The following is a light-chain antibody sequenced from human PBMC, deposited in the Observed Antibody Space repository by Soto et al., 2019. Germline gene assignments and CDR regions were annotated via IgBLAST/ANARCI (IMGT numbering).Light chain of an antibody. CDR3: HHDGDSMYS. CDR1: QSVSSNY. CDR2: GAS. J-gene: IGKJ2*01. V-gene: IGKV3-20*01. Sequence: EIVLTQSPGTLPLSPEQRVTLSCRASQSVSSNYLAWYQQKPGQAPRLLIYGASNRATGVPERFSGTGPGSDFTTASSRLAPEDFALYYGHHDGDSMYSFGRGTKLEIK.